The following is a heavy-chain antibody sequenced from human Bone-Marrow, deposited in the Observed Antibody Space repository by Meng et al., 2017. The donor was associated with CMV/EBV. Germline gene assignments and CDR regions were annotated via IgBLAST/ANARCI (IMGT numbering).Heavy chain of an antibody. J-gene: IGHJ5*02. CDR1: GYTFTSYD. D-gene: IGHD2-2*01. CDR2: MNPNSGNT. CDR3: ARLEGDCSSISCLRGCYNWFDP. Sequence: ASVKVSCKASGYTFTSYDINWVRQATGQGLEWMGWMNPNSGNTDYAQKFQGRVTMTRNTSISTAYMEVSSRRSEDTSVYYWARLEGDCSSISCLRGCYNWFDPWGQGTLVTVSS. V-gene: IGHV1-8*01.